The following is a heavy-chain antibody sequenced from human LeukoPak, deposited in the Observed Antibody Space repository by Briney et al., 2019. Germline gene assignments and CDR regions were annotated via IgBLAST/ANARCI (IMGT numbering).Heavy chain of an antibody. CDR1: GFTFSSYA. Sequence: PGGSLRLSCAASGFTFSSYAMSWVRQAPGKGLEWVSAISGSGGSTYYADSVKGRFTISRDNSKNTLYLQMNSLRAEDTAVYYCAKDFPLYYYDSSGYYYGPEYFQHWGQGTLVTVSS. V-gene: IGHV3-23*01. CDR3: AKDFPLYYYDSSGYYYGPEYFQH. D-gene: IGHD3-22*01. CDR2: ISGSGGST. J-gene: IGHJ1*01.